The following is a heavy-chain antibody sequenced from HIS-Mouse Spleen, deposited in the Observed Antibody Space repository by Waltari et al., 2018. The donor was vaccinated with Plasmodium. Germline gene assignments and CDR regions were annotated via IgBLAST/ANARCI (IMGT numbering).Heavy chain of an antibody. CDR1: GGSISSSSYY. Sequence: QLQLQESGPGLVKPSETLSLTCPVSGGSISSSSYYLGWIRQPPGKGLEWIGSIYYSGSTYYNPSLKSRVTISVDTSKNQFPLKLSSVTAADTAVYYCARDRITGTSYFDYWGQGTLVTVSS. CDR3: ARDRITGTSYFDY. J-gene: IGHJ4*02. V-gene: IGHV4-39*07. CDR2: IYYSGST. D-gene: IGHD1-7*01.